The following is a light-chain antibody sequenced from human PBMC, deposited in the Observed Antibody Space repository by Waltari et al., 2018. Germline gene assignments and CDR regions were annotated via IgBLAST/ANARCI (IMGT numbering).Light chain of an antibody. J-gene: IGLJ3*02. V-gene: IGLV2-14*03. CDR3: SSYATGDTRV. Sequence: QSALTQPAPVSGSPGQSITITCPGSNSDVGGYNFVSWYQQHPDKAPKLIIYDVTKRPSGVSSRFSGSKSGTTASLSISGLQAEDEADYYCSSYATGDTRVFGGGTRLTVL. CDR2: DVT. CDR1: NSDVGGYNF.